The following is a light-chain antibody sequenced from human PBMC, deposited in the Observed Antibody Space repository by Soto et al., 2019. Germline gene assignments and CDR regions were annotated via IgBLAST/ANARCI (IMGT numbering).Light chain of an antibody. J-gene: IGLJ7*01. CDR3: SSYTSSNTFV. Sequence: QSALTQPASVSGSPGQSITLSCTGTSSDIGGYNYVSWYQQHPGKAPKLMIYDVSNRPSGVSDRFSGSKSGNTAPLTISGLQAEDETDYYCSSYTSSNTFVFGGGTQLTVL. V-gene: IGLV2-14*01. CDR1: SSDIGGYNY. CDR2: DVS.